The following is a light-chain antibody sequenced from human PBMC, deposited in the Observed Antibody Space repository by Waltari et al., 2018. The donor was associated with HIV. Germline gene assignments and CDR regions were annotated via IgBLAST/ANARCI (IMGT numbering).Light chain of an antibody. CDR2: KTS. J-gene: IGKJ2*01. CDR3: QQYNSDFYT. Sequence: MTQSPSTLSVSIGDRVSITCRASQNVSKWLAWYQQKPGKAPKLLIHKTSSLNSGVPSRFRGSGSGTDFSLTINGLQSDDFATYYCQQYNSDFYTFGQGTELEIK. V-gene: IGKV1-5*03. CDR1: QNVSKW.